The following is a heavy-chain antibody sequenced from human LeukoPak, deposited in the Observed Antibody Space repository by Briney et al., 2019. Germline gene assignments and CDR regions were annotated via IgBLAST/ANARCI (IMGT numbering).Heavy chain of an antibody. Sequence: SETLSLTCAVYGGSFSGYYWSWIRQPPGKGLEWIGYIYYSGSTYYNPSLKSRVTISVDTSKNQFSLKLSSVTAADTAVYYCARDEATSKGDYYYGMDVWGKGTTVTVSS. CDR1: GGSFSGYY. V-gene: IGHV4-30-4*08. D-gene: IGHD1-26*01. CDR3: ARDEATSKGDYYYGMDV. CDR2: IYYSGST. J-gene: IGHJ6*04.